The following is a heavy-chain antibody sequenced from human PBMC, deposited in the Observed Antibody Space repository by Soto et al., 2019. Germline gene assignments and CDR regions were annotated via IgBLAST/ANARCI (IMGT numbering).Heavy chain of an antibody. J-gene: IGHJ4*02. D-gene: IGHD5-18*01. CDR3: ARDRAVDTAMVTTYDFDY. CDR2: INPNSGRT. Sequence: ASVKLSCKASVYTFTGYYMHWVRQAPGQGLEWMGWINPNSGRTNYAQKFQGWVTMTRDTSIGTAYMELSRLRSDDTAVYYCARDRAVDTAMVTTYDFDYWGQGTLVTVSS. CDR1: VYTFTGYY. V-gene: IGHV1-2*04.